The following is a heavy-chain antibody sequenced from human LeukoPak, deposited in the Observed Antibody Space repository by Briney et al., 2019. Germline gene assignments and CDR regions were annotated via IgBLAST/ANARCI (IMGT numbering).Heavy chain of an antibody. CDR1: GFTFSSYA. J-gene: IGHJ4*02. Sequence: PGGSLRLSCAASGFTFSSYAMSWVRQAPGKGLEWVSAISGSGGSTYYADSVKGRFTISRDNSKNTLYLLMNSLRAEDTAVYYCAKVRWDVVVPAASFDYWGQGTLVTVSS. D-gene: IGHD2-2*01. CDR2: ISGSGGST. V-gene: IGHV3-23*01. CDR3: AKVRWDVVVPAASFDY.